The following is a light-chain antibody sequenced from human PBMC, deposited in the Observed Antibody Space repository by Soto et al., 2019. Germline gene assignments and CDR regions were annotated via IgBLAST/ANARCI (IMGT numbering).Light chain of an antibody. CDR3: QHYNNWPPWT. CDR2: GAS. V-gene: IGKV3-15*01. J-gene: IGKJ1*01. CDR1: QSVSSN. Sequence: EIVMTQSPATLSVSPGERATLSCRASQSVSSNLAWYQQKPGQAPRLLIYGASTRATGIPARFSGSGSGTEVTLTISILQSEDFAIYYCQHYNNWPPWTFGQGTKVEIK.